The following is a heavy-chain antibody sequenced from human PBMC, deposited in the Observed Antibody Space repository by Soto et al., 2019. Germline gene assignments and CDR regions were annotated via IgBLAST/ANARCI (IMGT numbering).Heavy chain of an antibody. J-gene: IGHJ6*02. V-gene: IGHV3-53*02. CDR1: GFTVSTNY. Sequence: VQLVETGGGLIQPGGSLRLSCAASGFTVSTNYMSWVRQAPGKGLEWVSVIYSGGTTYYADSVKGRFTISRDNSKNTLYLQMNSLRAEDTAVYYCARHYSYDYYYYYYGLDVWGQGTTVTVSS. D-gene: IGHD4-4*01. CDR2: IYSGGTT. CDR3: ARHYSYDYYYYYYGLDV.